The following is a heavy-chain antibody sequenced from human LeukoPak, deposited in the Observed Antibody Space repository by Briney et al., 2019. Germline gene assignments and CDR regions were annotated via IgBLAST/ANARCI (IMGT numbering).Heavy chain of an antibody. CDR2: ISYDGSNK. Sequence: GGSLRLSCAASGFTFSSYAMHWVRQAPGKGLEWVAVISYDGSNKYYADSVKGRFTISRDNSKNTLYLQMNSLRAEDTAVYYCARDAVPRTPGDIVVVVAGYPFDPWGQGTLVTVSS. CDR1: GFTFSSYA. D-gene: IGHD2-15*01. CDR3: ARDAVPRTPGDIVVVVAGYPFDP. J-gene: IGHJ5*02. V-gene: IGHV3-30-3*01.